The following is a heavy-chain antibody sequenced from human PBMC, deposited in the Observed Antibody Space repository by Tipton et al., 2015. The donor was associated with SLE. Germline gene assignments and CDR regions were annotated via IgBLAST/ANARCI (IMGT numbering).Heavy chain of an antibody. V-gene: IGHV3-23*03. D-gene: IGHD3-9*01. CDR2: IYSGTTVT. Sequence: SLRLSCEASGFTFDTHAMSWVRQAPGKGLEWVSLIYSGTTVTHYADSVKGRFTVSRDNLRNRLYLQMNSLRAEDTAIYYCARGYLGWFDPWGQGTLVTVSS. J-gene: IGHJ5*02. CDR1: GFTFDTHA. CDR3: ARGYLGWFDP.